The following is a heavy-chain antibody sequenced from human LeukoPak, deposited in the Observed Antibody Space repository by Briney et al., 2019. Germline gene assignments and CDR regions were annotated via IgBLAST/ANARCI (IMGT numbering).Heavy chain of an antibody. D-gene: IGHD5-18*01. CDR3: ARFYSYGNYFDY. CDR1: GYTFTSYG. CDR2: ISAYNGNT. Sequence: ASVKVSCKASGYTFTSYGISWVRQAPGQGLEWMGWISAYNGNTNYAQKLRGRVTMTTDTSTSTAYMELRSLRSDDTAVYYCARFYSYGNYFDYWGQGTLVTVSS. J-gene: IGHJ4*02. V-gene: IGHV1-18*01.